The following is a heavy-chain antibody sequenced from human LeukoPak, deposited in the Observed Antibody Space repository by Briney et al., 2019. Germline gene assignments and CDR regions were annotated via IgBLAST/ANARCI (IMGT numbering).Heavy chain of an antibody. D-gene: IGHD2-15*01. CDR1: GGSFSGYL. CDR2: SDYTGRT. Sequence: SETLSLTCDVLGGSFSGYLWSWIRQSPGKGLEWLGESDYTGRTTYNPSLQSRLSISVDRTKNQFSLRLSSVTAADTAVYYCARVVFAPELLLDYYFDYWGQGTLVTVSS. V-gene: IGHV4-34*01. CDR3: ARVVFAPELLLDYYFDY. J-gene: IGHJ4*02.